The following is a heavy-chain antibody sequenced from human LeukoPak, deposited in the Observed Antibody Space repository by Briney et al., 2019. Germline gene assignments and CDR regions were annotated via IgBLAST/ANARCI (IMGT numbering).Heavy chain of an antibody. CDR1: GGTFSSYA. D-gene: IGHD2-21*01. CDR2: IIPILGIA. Sequence: SVKVSCKASGGTFSSYAISWVRQAPGQGLEWMGRIIPILGIANYAQKFQGRVTITADKSTSTAYMELSSLRSEDTAVYYCAREHSRIVVVIGNTALDYWGQGTLVTVSS. J-gene: IGHJ4*02. CDR3: AREHSRIVVVIGNTALDY. V-gene: IGHV1-69*04.